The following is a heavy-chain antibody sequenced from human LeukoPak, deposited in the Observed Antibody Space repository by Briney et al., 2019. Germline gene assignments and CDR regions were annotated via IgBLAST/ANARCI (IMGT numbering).Heavy chain of an antibody. D-gene: IGHD2-2*01. J-gene: IGHJ4*02. CDR2: IQSKTYGEGT. Sequence: GSLRLSCAASGFTFSSYEMNWVRQAPGKGLEWVSFIQSKTYGEGTMYAASVRGRFTISRDDSRSTAYLQMNSLKTEDTAVYYCTASDHLYCSSSSCHFDYWGQGTLVTVAS. CDR3: TASDHLYCSSSSCHFDY. V-gene: IGHV3-49*04. CDR1: GFTFSSYE.